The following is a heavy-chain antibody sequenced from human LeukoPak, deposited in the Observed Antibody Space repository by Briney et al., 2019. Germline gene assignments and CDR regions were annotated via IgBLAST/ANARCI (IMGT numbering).Heavy chain of an antibody. D-gene: IGHD3-3*01. J-gene: IGHJ6*03. V-gene: IGHV1-69*13. CDR3: ASTVTIPYVYYYYMDV. CDR2: IIPIFGTA. CDR1: GGTFSSYA. Sequence: SVKVSCKASGGTFSSYAISWVRQAPGQGLEWMGGIIPIFGTANYAQKFQSRVTITADESTSTAYMELSSLRSEDTAVYYCASTVTIPYVYYYYMDVWGKGTTVTVSS.